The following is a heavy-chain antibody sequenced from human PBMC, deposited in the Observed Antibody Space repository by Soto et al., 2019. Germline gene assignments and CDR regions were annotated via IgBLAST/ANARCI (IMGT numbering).Heavy chain of an antibody. J-gene: IGHJ4*02. Sequence: QITLNESGPTVVRPTETLTLTCRFSGFSLTTSGVGVGWIRQSPGKAPEWLALIYWDDDKRYSASLKSRLTITKDTSKNQVVLTVSDLDPTDTATYYCAHRVLRTVFGLVTTTAIYFYFWGQGTPGAVSS. CDR3: AHRVLRTVFGLVTTTAIYFYF. D-gene: IGHD3-3*01. V-gene: IGHV2-5*02. CDR2: IYWDDDK. CDR1: GFSLTTSGVG.